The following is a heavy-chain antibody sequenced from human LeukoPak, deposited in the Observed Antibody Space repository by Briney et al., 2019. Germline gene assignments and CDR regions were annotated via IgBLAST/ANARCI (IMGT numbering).Heavy chain of an antibody. Sequence: GESLKISCKLSGYSLTSYWIGWARQMPGKGLEWMGIINPGRSETQYSPSFQGQVTISVDRSITTAYLQGSSLEVSDTATYYCATTGYSSHWEYYWGQGSLVIVSS. D-gene: IGHD6-13*01. J-gene: IGHJ4*02. CDR1: GYSLTSYW. CDR2: INPGRSET. V-gene: IGHV5-51*01. CDR3: ATTGYSSHWEYY.